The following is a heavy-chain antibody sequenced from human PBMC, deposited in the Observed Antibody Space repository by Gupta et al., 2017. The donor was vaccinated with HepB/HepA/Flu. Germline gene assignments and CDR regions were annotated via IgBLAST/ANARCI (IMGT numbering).Heavy chain of an antibody. Sequence: QVQLQQWGAGLLKPSETLSLTCAVYGGSFRGSYWSWIRQPPGKGREWIGEINDSGSTNDNPSLKSRVKISVETAKNQLSMKMRAVTDEDTAVYDGAREEGDYFAYGGQGTLVTVSS. CDR2: INDSGST. CDR1: GGSFRGSY. J-gene: IGHJ4*02. V-gene: IGHV4-34*01. CDR3: AREEGDYFAY.